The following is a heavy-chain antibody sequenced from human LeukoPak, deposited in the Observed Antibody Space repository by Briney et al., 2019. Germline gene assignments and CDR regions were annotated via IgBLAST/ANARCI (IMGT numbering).Heavy chain of an antibody. J-gene: IGHJ6*02. CDR1: GFTFSSYW. CDR3: ARGEDSGWYPYYYYYGMDV. D-gene: IGHD6-19*01. V-gene: IGHV3-7*01. CDR2: IKQDGSEK. Sequence: GGSLRLSCAASGFTFSSYWMSWVRQAPGKGLEWVANIKQDGSEKYYVDSVKGRFTISRDNAKNSLYLQLNSLRAEDTAVFYCARGEDSGWYPYYYYYGMDVWGQGTTVTVPS.